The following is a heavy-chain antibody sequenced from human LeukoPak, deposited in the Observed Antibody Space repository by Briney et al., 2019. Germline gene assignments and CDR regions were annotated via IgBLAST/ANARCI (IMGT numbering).Heavy chain of an antibody. V-gene: IGHV3-21*04. J-gene: IGHJ4*02. CDR2: ISGSSSYI. Sequence: GGSLRLSCAASGFTFSGYDMNWVRQAPGKGLEWVSSISGSSSYIYYADSMKGRFTISRDNSKNTLYLQMNSLRAEDTAVYYCAREVDTAIFDYWGQGTLVTVSS. CDR1: GFTFSGYD. D-gene: IGHD5-18*01. CDR3: AREVDTAIFDY.